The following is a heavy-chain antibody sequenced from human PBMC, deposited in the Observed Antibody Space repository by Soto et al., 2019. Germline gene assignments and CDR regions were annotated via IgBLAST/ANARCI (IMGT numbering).Heavy chain of an antibody. V-gene: IGHV3-23*01. D-gene: IGHD2-15*01. CDR3: AKDLSGDRWRPDAFDI. Sequence: EVQLLESGGGLVQPGGSLRLSCAASGFTFSSYAMSWVRQAPGKGLEWVSAISGSGGSTYYADSVKGRFTISRDNSKNTLYLQMNSLRAEDTAVYYCAKDLSGDRWRPDAFDIWGQGTMVTVSS. CDR2: ISGSGGST. CDR1: GFTFSSYA. J-gene: IGHJ3*02.